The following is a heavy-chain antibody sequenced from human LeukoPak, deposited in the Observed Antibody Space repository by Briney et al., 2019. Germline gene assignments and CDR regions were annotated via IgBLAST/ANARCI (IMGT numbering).Heavy chain of an antibody. CDR1: GFTVDDLT. V-gene: IGHV3-43*01. J-gene: IGHJ5*02. D-gene: IGHD3-10*01. CDR3: ASMVRGVIGT. Sequence: GGSLRLSCAGSGFTVDDLTMHWVRQAPGKGLEWVSLISWDGVSTYYADSVKGRFTISRGNAKNSLYLQMNSLRAEDTAVYYSASMVRGVIGTWGQGTLVTVSS. CDR2: ISWDGVST.